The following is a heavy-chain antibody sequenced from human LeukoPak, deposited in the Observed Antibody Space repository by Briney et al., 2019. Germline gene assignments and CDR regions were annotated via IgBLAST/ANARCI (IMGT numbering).Heavy chain of an antibody. CDR1: GFTFNYYA. V-gene: IGHV3-64*01. CDR3: ARVLRDASGYYDY. D-gene: IGHD3-22*01. CDR2: ISIHGGDT. Sequence: GGSLRLSCAASGFTFNYYAMHWVRQAPGKGLEYVSAISIHGGDTYYANSVKGRFTISRDNSKNALYLQMGSLRAEDMAVYYCARVLRDASGYYDYWGQGTLVTVSA. J-gene: IGHJ4*02.